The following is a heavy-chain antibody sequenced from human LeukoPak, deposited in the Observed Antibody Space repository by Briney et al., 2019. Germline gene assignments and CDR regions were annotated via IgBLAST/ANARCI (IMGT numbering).Heavy chain of an antibody. J-gene: IGHJ4*02. CDR3: AKDPGDTNYFDY. CDR2: ISWNSGSI. CDR1: GFTFDDYA. V-gene: IGHV3-9*03. D-gene: IGHD3-10*01. Sequence: PGRSLRLSCAASGFTFDDYAMHWVRQAPGKGLEWVSGISWNSGSIGYADSVKGRFTISRDNAKNSLYLQMNSLRAEDMALYYCAKDPGDTNYFDYWGQGTLVTVSS.